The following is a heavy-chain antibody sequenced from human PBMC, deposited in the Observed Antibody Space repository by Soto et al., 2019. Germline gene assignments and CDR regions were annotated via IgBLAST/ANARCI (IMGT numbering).Heavy chain of an antibody. CDR1: GFTSGNST. CDR2: IEGKAYGGKT. V-gene: IGHV3-49*04. CDR3: ALYGYYSGSGSYYLGLDFDS. D-gene: IGHD3-10*01. Sequence: GGCMRLSCTVYGFTSGNSTMNCVRQVAGEGLEWEGLIEGKAYGGKTEYAASMIGRFSISRDDSNSVAYLKTNSLKTDNIASYYCALYGYYSGSGSYYLGLDFDSWGQGTLVTVSS. J-gene: IGHJ4*02.